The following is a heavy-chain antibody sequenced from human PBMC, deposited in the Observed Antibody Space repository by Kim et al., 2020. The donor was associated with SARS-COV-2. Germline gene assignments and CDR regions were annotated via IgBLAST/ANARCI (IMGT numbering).Heavy chain of an antibody. D-gene: IGHD1-1*01. Sequence: ASVKVSCKASGYIFINYAMYWVRQAPGQSSEWMGWINPENGDTKYSQKFQGRVTITRDTAATTAYMELSSLTSEDTAVYFCARGSISHWPLDYWGQGTLVTVSS. CDR1: GYIFINYA. CDR3: ARGSISHWPLDY. J-gene: IGHJ4*02. CDR2: INPENGDT. V-gene: IGHV1-3*01.